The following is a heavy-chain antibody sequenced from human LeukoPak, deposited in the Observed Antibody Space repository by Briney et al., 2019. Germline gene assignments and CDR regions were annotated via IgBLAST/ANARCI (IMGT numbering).Heavy chain of an antibody. V-gene: IGHV3-7*05. CDR3: ASDAFDV. CDR1: VFPFSNYW. CDR2: IKQDGSVQ. J-gene: IGHJ3*01. Sequence: GGSLRLSCAASVFPFSNYWMSWVRQAPGKGLEWVAKIKQDGSVQYYVDSLKGRFTISRDNAKNSLYLQVNSLRAEDTAVYYCASDAFDVWGQGTMVAVSS.